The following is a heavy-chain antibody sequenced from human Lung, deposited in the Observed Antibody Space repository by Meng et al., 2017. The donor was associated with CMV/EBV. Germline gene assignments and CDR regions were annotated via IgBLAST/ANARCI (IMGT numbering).Heavy chain of an antibody. CDR1: GYTFCSSS. Sequence: GQVVLSASKCKYLGDSVNVSCLAGGYTFCSSSMNWVRHAPGQVLELMGWININTGHPTYAQGFTGRFTFSLHSSVSPAYLQIDSPNADYTAVYYCARGNGWRFDYWGQRTLVTVSS. V-gene: IGHV7-4-1*01. CDR3: ARGNGWRFDY. CDR2: ININTGHP. D-gene: IGHD6-19*01. J-gene: IGHJ4*02.